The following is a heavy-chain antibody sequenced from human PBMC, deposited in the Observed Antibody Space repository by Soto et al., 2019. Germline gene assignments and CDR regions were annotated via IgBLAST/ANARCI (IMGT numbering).Heavy chain of an antibody. CDR1: GFTFSSYS. CDR3: ARDPRYCGGDCYFDF. J-gene: IGHJ4*02. V-gene: IGHV3-21*01. D-gene: IGHD2-21*02. CDR2: ISSKSSYK. Sequence: EVQLVESGGDLVKPGGSLRLSCAASGFTFSSYSMSWVRQAPGKGLEWVSSISSKSSYKYFADSMKDRFTISRDNAKNSLYLQMNSLRVEDTAVYYCARDPRYCGGDCYFDFWGQGTLVTVSS.